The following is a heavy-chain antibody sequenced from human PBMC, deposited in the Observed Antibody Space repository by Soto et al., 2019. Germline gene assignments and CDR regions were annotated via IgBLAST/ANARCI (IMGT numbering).Heavy chain of an antibody. CDR3: ARNHVTRTPHFDY. D-gene: IGHD2-21*02. Sequence: ASVKVSCKASGYTFTSYAIHWVRQAPGQRLEWMGWVNTGNGNTKYSQKFQGRVTITRDTSASTAYMELSSLRSEDTAVYYCARNHVTRTPHFDYWGKVTLVTSPQ. J-gene: IGHJ4*02. V-gene: IGHV1-3*04. CDR2: VNTGNGNT. CDR1: GYTFTSYA.